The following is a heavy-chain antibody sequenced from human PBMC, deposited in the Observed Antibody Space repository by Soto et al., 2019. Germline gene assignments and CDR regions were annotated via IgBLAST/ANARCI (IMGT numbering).Heavy chain of an antibody. J-gene: IGHJ6*02. CDR1: GYTFTSYA. V-gene: IGHV1-3*01. CDR2: INAGNGNT. D-gene: IGHD2-15*01. CDR3: AYCSGGSCYPYCYGMDV. Sequence: ASVKVSCKASGYTFTSYAMHWVRQAPGQRLEWMGWINAGNGNTKYSQKFQGRVTITRDKSTSTAYMELSSLRSEDTAVYYCAYCSGGSCYPYCYGMDVWGQGTTVSLSS.